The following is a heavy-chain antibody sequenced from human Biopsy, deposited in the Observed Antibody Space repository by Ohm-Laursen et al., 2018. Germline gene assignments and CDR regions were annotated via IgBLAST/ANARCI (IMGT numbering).Heavy chain of an antibody. Sequence: SDTLSLTCTVSGRSINNYYWSWIRQPAGKGLEWIGRIYTSGSPNYNLSLESRVTMSVDTSKNQFSLNLRSVTAADTAVYYCARGTGRYYVYGAFDIWGQGTVVTVSS. CDR1: GRSINNYY. J-gene: IGHJ3*02. D-gene: IGHD1-26*01. CDR3: ARGTGRYYVYGAFDI. CDR2: IYTSGSP. V-gene: IGHV4-4*07.